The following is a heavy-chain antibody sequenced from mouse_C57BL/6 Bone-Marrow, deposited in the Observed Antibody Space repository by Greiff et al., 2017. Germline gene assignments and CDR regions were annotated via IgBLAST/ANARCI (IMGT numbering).Heavy chain of an antibody. V-gene: IGHV1-82*01. CDR3: AIEYDYARRGDFDV. J-gene: IGHJ1*03. CDR2: IYPGDGDT. CDR1: GYAFSSSW. Sequence: QVQLKESGPELVKPGASVKISCKASGYAFSSSWMNWVKQRPGKGLEWIGRIYPGDGDTNYNGKFKGKATLTADKSSSTAYMQLSSLTSEDSAVYFCAIEYDYARRGDFDVWGTGTTVTVSS. D-gene: IGHD1-1*01.